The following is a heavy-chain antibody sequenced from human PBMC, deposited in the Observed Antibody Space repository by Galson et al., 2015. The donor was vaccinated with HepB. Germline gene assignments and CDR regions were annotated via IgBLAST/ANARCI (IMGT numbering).Heavy chain of an antibody. CDR3: ARHGVRDFDH. CDR2: IKTDGRTK. V-gene: IGHV3-7*03. D-gene: IGHD3-10*01. J-gene: IGHJ4*02. Sequence: SLRLSCAASGFTFSNSWMGWVRQAPGKGLEWVANIKTDGRTKYYVDSVKGRFTVSRDNAKNLLFLQMNTLRAEDTAVYYCARHGVRDFDHWGQGTLVTVSS. CDR1: GFTFSNSW.